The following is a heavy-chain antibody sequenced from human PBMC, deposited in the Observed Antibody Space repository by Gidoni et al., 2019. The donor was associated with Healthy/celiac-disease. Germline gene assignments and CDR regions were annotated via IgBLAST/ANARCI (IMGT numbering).Heavy chain of an antibody. CDR2: INPNSGGT. Sequence: QVQLVQSGAEVKKPGASVKVSCKASGYTFTGYYMHWVRQAPGQGREWMGWINPNSGGTNYAQKFQGRVTMTRDTSISTAYMELSRLRSDDTAVYYCARPSGPYSSGWYSFDYWGQGTLVTVSS. V-gene: IGHV1-2*02. CDR3: ARPSGPYSSGWYSFDY. D-gene: IGHD6-19*01. J-gene: IGHJ4*02. CDR1: GYTFTGYY.